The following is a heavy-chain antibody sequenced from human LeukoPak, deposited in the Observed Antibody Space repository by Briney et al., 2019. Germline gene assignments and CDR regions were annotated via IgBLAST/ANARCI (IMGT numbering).Heavy chain of an antibody. CDR2: IYPVDSDT. J-gene: IGHJ5*02. CDR1: GYSFTSYW. CDR3: ARHRGTIFGMVMYNWFDP. V-gene: IGHV5-51*01. Sequence: GESLKISCEASGYSFTSYWIGWVRQMPGKGLEWVAPIYPVDSDTRYNPSFQGQVTISADKSINTVYLQWNSLKASDSAMYYCARHRGTIFGMVMYNWFDPWGQGTLVTVSS. D-gene: IGHD3-3*01.